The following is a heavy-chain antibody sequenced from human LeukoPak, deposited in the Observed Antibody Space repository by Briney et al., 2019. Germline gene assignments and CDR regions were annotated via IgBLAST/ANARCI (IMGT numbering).Heavy chain of an antibody. Sequence: GRSLRLSCAASVFTFSGYWMHWVRPAPGKGLVWVLRTNRDESDTSSADSAKGRFTIYRDKAKSTLYVQMNSLRVEDTAVYYCARSDNFDTSGQDYWGQGTLVTVSS. J-gene: IGHJ4*02. V-gene: IGHV3-74*01. CDR2: TNRDESDT. D-gene: IGHD3-22*01. CDR3: ARSDNFDTSGQDY. CDR1: VFTFSGYW.